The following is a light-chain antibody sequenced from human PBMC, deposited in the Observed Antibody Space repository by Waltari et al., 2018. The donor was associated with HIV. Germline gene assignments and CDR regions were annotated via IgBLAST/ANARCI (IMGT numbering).Light chain of an antibody. Sequence: QPVLTQPPSASGTPGQRVTFPCSGISSNNGNNVLCWYQQLPGTAPNVLMIANNRRPAWVPDSCSAATSATSASLLISGLHSEDEADYYCARWDDSRSCPLFGGGTKLTVL. CDR3: ARWDDSRSCPL. J-gene: IGLJ2*01. V-gene: IGLV1-44*01. CDR1: SSNNGNNV. CDR2: ANN.